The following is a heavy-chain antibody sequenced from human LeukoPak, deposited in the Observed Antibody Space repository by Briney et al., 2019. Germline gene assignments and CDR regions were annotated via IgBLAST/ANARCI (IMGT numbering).Heavy chain of an antibody. V-gene: IGHV4-61*01. CDR1: GGSVSSGSYY. J-gene: IGHJ3*02. CDR3: ARDQGNYDFWSGYTLAIAFDI. D-gene: IGHD3-3*01. CDR2: MFSSGST. Sequence: SETLSLTCTVSGGSVSSGSYYWSWIRQPPGKRLEWIGYMFSSGSTNYNPSLKSRVTISVDTSKNQFSLRLSSVTAADTAVYYCARDQGNYDFWSGYTLAIAFDIWGQGTMVTVSS.